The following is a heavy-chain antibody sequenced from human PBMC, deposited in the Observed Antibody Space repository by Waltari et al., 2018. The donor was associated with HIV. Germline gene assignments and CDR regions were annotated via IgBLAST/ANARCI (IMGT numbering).Heavy chain of an antibody. CDR2: ISTSSRPI. CDR3: ARESYYYDSSGYPLVY. D-gene: IGHD3-22*01. J-gene: IGHJ4*02. Sequence: DVQLEESGGGLVQPGGSLRLSCAASGFTFNTFGFNWVRQAPGKGLEWVSYISTSSRPIYYADSVKGRFTISRDDAKNSLYLEMNSLRADDTAVYYCARESYYYDSSGYPLVYWGQGILVTVSS. V-gene: IGHV3-48*04. CDR1: GFTFNTFG.